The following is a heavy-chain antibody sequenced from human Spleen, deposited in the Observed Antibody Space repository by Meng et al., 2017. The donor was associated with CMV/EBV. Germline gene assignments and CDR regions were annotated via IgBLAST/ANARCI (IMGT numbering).Heavy chain of an antibody. J-gene: IGHJ4*02. CDR2: ISYDGSNK. CDR3: ARGAVRTDFWRGHSPLKGFDY. V-gene: IGHV3-30*04. CDR1: GFTFSSHA. D-gene: IGHD3-3*01. Sequence: GRSLRLSCAASGFTFSSHAVHWVRQAPGKGLEWVAVISYDGSNKYYADSVKGRFTISRDNSKNTLYLQMNSLRIEDTAVYYCARGAVRTDFWRGHSPLKGFDYWGQGTLVTVSS.